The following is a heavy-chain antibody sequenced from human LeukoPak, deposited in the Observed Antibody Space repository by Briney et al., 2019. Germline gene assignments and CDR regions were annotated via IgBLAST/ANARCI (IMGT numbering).Heavy chain of an antibody. CDR1: GYTFSNYG. CDR2: ISASKGDP. J-gene: IGHJ5*02. V-gene: IGHV1-18*01. D-gene: IGHD2-8*02. CDR3: ARDWDCTAVSRVNCFDP. Sequence: ASVKVSCKASGYTFSNYGISWVRQAPGEGLEWMGWISASKGDPNYAQKFQGRVSMTTDTSTSTAYMELRSLRSDDTAVYYCARDWDCTAVSRVNCFDPWGQGTLVTVSS.